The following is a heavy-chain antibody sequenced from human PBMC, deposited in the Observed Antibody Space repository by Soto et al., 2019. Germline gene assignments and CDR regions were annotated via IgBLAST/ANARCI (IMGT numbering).Heavy chain of an antibody. CDR2: IYYSGST. CDR3: ASLGYCSGASCYLVDY. Sequence: QVQLQESGPGLVKPSETLSLTCSVSGGSISSYYWSWIRQPPGEGVEWIGYIYYSGSTNYNPSLKSRVTISVDTSKNQFSLKLSSVTAADTAVYYYASLGYCSGASCYLVDYWGQGTLVTVSS. CDR1: GGSISSYY. V-gene: IGHV4-59*13. J-gene: IGHJ4*02. D-gene: IGHD2-15*01.